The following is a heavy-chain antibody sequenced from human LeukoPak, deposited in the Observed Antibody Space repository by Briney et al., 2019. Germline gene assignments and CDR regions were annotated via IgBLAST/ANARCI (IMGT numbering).Heavy chain of an antibody. D-gene: IGHD5-18*01. V-gene: IGHV5-51*01. CDR3: ARPGKQYSFYGMDV. J-gene: IGHJ6*02. CDR1: GYNFTSYW. CDR2: IYPGDSDT. Sequence: GESLKIPSKGSGYNFTSYWIGWVRQMPGKGLEWMGIIYPGDSDTRYSPSFQGQVTISADKSISTAYLQWSSLKASDTAMYYCARPGKQYSFYGMDVWGRGTADSVSS.